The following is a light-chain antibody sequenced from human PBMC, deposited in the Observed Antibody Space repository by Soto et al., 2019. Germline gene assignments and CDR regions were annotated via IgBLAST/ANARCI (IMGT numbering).Light chain of an antibody. CDR3: CSYGGDRI. J-gene: IGLJ2*01. CDR1: SSNVGGYNF. CDR2: EVN. Sequence: QSALTQPASVSGSPGQSIAISCTGTSSNVGGYNFVSWYQQHPGKAPKLLIYEVNKLPSGVSNRFSGSKSDNTASLTISGLQAEDEADYYCCSYGGDRIFGGGTKLTVL. V-gene: IGLV2-23*02.